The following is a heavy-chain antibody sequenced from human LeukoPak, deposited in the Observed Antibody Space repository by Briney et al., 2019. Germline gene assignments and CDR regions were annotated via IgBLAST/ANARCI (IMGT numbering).Heavy chain of an antibody. CDR3: AKDVRYNWNVDV. V-gene: IGHV3-30*18. CDR1: GFTFSSCG. Sequence: PGRSLRLSCAASGFTFSSCGMHWVRQAPGKGLEWVAVISYDGSNKYYADSVKGRFTISRDNSKNTLYLQMNSLRPEDTAVYYCAKDVRYNWNVDVWGKGTTVTVSS. D-gene: IGHD1-1*01. J-gene: IGHJ6*04. CDR2: ISYDGSNK.